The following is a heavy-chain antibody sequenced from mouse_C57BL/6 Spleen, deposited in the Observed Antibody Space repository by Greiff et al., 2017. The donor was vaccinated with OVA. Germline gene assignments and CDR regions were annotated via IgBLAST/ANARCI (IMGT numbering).Heavy chain of an antibody. J-gene: IGHJ2*01. Sequence: QVQLKESGAELARPGASVKMSCKASGYTFTSYTMHWVKQRPGQGLEWIGYINPSSGYTKYNQKFKDKATLTADKSSSTAYMQLSSLTSEDSAVYYCARGGYYFDYWGQGTTLTVSS. CDR1: GYTFTSYT. CDR3: ARGGYYFDY. V-gene: IGHV1-4*01. CDR2: INPSSGYT.